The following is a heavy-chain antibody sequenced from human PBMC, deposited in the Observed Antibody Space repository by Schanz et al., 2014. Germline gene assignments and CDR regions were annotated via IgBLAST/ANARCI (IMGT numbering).Heavy chain of an antibody. V-gene: IGHV3-23*04. D-gene: IGHD2-8*02. J-gene: IGHJ4*02. CDR3: AKSLESCPGGRCSRGYFDY. CDR1: GFTFSTFA. Sequence: EVQLVESGGDLVQPGGSLRLSCSASGFTFSTFAMHWVRQAPGKGLLWVSSISGTGGDDTYYADSVKGRFTISRDNFKGALYLQMSSLRAEDTAVYYCAKSLESCPGGRCSRGYFDYWGQGTLVTVSS. CDR2: ISGTGGDDT.